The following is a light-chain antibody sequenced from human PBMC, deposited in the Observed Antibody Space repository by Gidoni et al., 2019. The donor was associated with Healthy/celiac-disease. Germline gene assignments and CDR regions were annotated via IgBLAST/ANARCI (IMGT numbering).Light chain of an antibody. CDR2: GAS. J-gene: IGKJ2*01. CDR3: QQYGSSPRT. V-gene: IGKV3-20*01. CDR1: QSVSSSY. Sequence: VLTQSPGTLSLSPGERATLSFRASQSVSSSYLAWYQQKPGQAPRRLIYGASSRATGIPDRFSGSGSGTDFTLTISRLEPEDFAVYYCQQYGSSPRTFGQGTKLEIK.